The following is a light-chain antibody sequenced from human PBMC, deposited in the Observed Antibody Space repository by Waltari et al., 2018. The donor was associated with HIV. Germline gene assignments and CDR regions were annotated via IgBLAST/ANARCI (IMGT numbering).Light chain of an antibody. CDR2: SNN. CDR1: RHNIGILI. CDR3: AAWDDSLNAWV. J-gene: IGLJ3*02. V-gene: IGLV1-44*01. Sequence: VLTHSPSPSGTPGPRVSISCSGSRHNIGILIFTCDQQLTGTAPKLLIYSNNQRPSGVPDRFSGSKSGTAASLAISGPQSEDEADYYCAAWDDSLNAWVFGGGTKLTVL.